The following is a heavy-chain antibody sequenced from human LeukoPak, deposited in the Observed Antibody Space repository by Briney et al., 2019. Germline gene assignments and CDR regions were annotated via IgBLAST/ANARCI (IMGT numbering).Heavy chain of an antibody. CDR1: GFTFSSYA. J-gene: IGHJ4*02. Sequence: GGSLRLSCAASGFTFSSYAMSWVRQAPGKGLEWVANIKQDGSEKYYVDSVKGRFTISRDNAKNSLYLQMNSLRAEDTAVYYCASSQDTVFDYWGQGTLVTVSS. V-gene: IGHV3-7*01. CDR3: ASSQDTVFDY. D-gene: IGHD5-18*01. CDR2: IKQDGSEK.